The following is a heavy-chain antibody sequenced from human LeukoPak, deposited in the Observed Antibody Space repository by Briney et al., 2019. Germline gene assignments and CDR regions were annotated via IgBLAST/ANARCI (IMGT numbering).Heavy chain of an antibody. D-gene: IGHD3-10*01. CDR1: GGTFSSYA. J-gene: IGHJ4*02. CDR3: ASSSERLVDYCGSGSSYYFDY. Sequence: SVKVSCKASGGTFSSYAISWVRQAPGQGLEWMGGIIPIFGTANYAQKFQGRVTITADESTSTAYMELSSLRSEDTAVYYCASSSERLVDYCGSGSSYYFDYWGQGTLVTVSS. CDR2: IIPIFGTA. V-gene: IGHV1-69*01.